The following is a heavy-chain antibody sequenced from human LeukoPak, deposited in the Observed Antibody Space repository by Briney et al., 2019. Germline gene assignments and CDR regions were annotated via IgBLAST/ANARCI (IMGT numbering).Heavy chain of an antibody. Sequence: GGSLRLSCAASGFTFSDYAMNWVRQAPGKGLEWVSTISGSGGNTYYAGSVKGRFTISRDNAKNVLFLQMNSLRAEDSAVYYCVRDLTGALDYWGQGTLVTVSS. CDR2: ISGSGGNT. J-gene: IGHJ4*01. CDR1: GFTFSDYA. CDR3: VRDLTGALDY. V-gene: IGHV3-23*01. D-gene: IGHD1-26*01.